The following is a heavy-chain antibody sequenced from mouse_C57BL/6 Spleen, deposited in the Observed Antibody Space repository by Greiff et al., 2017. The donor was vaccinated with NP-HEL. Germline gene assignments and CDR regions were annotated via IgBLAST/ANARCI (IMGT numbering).Heavy chain of an antibody. Sequence: VKLQESGAELVKPGASVKISCKASGYAFSSYWMNWVKQRPGKGLEWIGQIYPGDGDTNYNGKFKGKATLTADKSSSTAYMQLSSLTSEDSAVYFCAIITTVVEEYFDVWGTGTTVTVSS. V-gene: IGHV1-80*01. CDR3: AIITTVVEEYFDV. CDR2: IYPGDGDT. D-gene: IGHD1-1*01. CDR1: GYAFSSYW. J-gene: IGHJ1*03.